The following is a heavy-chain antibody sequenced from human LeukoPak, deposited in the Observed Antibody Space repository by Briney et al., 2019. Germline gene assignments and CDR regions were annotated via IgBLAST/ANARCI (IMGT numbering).Heavy chain of an antibody. CDR3: AKPWYSSGWFDY. Sequence: PGGSLRLFCAASGFSFSSYGMHWVRQAPGKGLEWVAVVSSDGSIDYYADSVKGRFTISRDNSKNTLYLQMNSLRAEDTAVYYCAKPWYSSGWFDYWGQGTLVTVSS. D-gene: IGHD6-19*01. J-gene: IGHJ4*02. CDR2: VSSDGSID. CDR1: GFSFSSYG. V-gene: IGHV3-30*18.